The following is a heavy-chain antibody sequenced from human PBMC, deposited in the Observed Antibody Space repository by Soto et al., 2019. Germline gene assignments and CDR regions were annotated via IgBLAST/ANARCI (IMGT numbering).Heavy chain of an antibody. CDR2: IIPIFGTA. CDR1: GGTFSSYA. Sequence: SVKVSCKASGGTFSSYAISWVRQAPGQGLEWMGGIIPIFGTANYAQKFQGRVTITADESTSTAYMELSSLRSEDTVVYYCARGPLSDDILTGYHDPNNWFDPWGQGTLVTVSS. V-gene: IGHV1-69*13. D-gene: IGHD3-9*01. CDR3: ARGPLSDDILTGYHDPNNWFDP. J-gene: IGHJ5*02.